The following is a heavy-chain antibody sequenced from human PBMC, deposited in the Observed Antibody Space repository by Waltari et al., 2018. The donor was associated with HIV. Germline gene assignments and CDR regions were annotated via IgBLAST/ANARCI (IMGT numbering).Heavy chain of an antibody. CDR1: GLIFRAYG. CDR3: VRGSRLVAAYYYYGLDV. J-gene: IGHJ6*02. CDR2: IRYDGSNK. V-gene: IGHV3-33*01. D-gene: IGHD3-10*01. Sequence: VQLVESGGAVVQPGKSLRLSCAASGLIFRAYGMHWVRQAPGKGLEWVALIRYDGSNKYYSDSVKGRFTISRDNAENTLFLQMSDLRADDTATYFCVRGSRLVAAYYYYGLDVWGPGTTVTVSS.